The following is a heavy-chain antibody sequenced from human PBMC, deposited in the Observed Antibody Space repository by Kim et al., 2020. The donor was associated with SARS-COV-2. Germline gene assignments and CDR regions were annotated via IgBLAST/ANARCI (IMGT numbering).Heavy chain of an antibody. V-gene: IGHV3-74*01. D-gene: IGHD3-22*01. Sequence: VKGRFTISRDNAKNTLYLQMNSLRPEDTAVYYCARASDHDISGYYGFFHHWGKGALVTVSS. J-gene: IGHJ1*01. CDR3: ARASDHDISGYYGFFHH.